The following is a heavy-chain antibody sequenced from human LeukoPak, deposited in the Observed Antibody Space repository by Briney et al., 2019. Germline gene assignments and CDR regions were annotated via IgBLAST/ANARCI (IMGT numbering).Heavy chain of an antibody. V-gene: IGHV1-2*04. CDR3: ARDRYGDGFAHFDY. Sequence: GASVKVSCTSSGYTFSAYAIHWVRQAPGQGLEWMGWVIPSGGANYPQKFQGWVTMTRDTSTSTAYLDLSRLTPDDTAVYYCARDRYGDGFAHFDYWGQGTLVTVSS. J-gene: IGHJ4*02. CDR1: GYTFSAYA. CDR2: VIPSGGA. D-gene: IGHD5-24*01.